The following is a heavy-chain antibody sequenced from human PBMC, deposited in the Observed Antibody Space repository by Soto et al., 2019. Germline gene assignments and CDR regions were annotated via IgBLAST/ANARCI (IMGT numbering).Heavy chain of an antibody. J-gene: IGHJ3*02. D-gene: IGHD2-15*01. CDR2: ISSSSSYI. CDR3: ARSRGGSPTGI. Sequence: GVSLRLSCAASGFTFSSYSMNWVRQAPGKGLEWVSSISSSSSYIYYADSVKGRFTISRDNAKNSLYLQMNSLRAEDTAVYYCARSRGGSPTGIWGQGTMVTVSS. V-gene: IGHV3-21*01. CDR1: GFTFSSYS.